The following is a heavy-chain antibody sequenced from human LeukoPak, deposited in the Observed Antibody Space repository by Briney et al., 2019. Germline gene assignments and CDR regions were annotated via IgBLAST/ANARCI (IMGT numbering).Heavy chain of an antibody. CDR3: ARDSALGLDVFDI. CDR1: GDSVSSNSAT. Sequence: SQTLSLTCAISGDSVSSNSATWNWIRQSPSRGLEWLGRTYYRSKWLNDYAPSVKSRIIVSADTSKNQFSLQLKSVTPEDTAVYFCARDSALGLDVFDIWGQGTMVTVSS. CDR2: TYYRSKWLN. D-gene: IGHD7-27*01. J-gene: IGHJ3*02. V-gene: IGHV6-1*01.